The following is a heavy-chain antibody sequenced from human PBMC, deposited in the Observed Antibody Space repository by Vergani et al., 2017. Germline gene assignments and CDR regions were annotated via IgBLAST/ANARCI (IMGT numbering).Heavy chain of an antibody. J-gene: IGHJ4*02. CDR3: ARDSRVGATNRDY. Sequence: QFRLVQSGGGVVQPGRSLTLPCVDSGLYFSGFSMEWVRQAPGKGLEWVAVIWYDGSNKYYADSVKGRFTISRDNSKNTLYLQMNSLRAEDTAVYYCARDSRVGATNRDYWGQGTLVTVSS. D-gene: IGHD1-26*01. CDR2: IWYDGSNK. CDR1: GLYFSGFS. V-gene: IGHV3-33*08.